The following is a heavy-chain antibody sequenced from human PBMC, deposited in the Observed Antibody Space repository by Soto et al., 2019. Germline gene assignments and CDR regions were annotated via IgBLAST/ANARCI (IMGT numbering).Heavy chain of an antibody. Sequence: VQLVESGGGLVQPGESLRLSCVASGCTFGNYWMHWVRQAPGKGLVWVSRIDADGSSANYTDSMKGRFTISRDNARNTLYLQVDSLRVEDTAVYYCARSYGVVPSWGEFFNYWGQGTLVTVSS. D-gene: IGHD3-3*01. CDR1: GCTFGNYW. CDR2: IDADGSSA. J-gene: IGHJ4*02. CDR3: ARSYGVVPSWGEFFNY. V-gene: IGHV3-74*01.